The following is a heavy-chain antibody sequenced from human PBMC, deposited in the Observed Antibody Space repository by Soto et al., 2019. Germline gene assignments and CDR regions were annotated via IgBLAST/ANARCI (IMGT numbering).Heavy chain of an antibody. D-gene: IGHD6-19*01. CDR2: IKSKTDGGTT. J-gene: IGHJ4*02. CDR3: TTRVLGSGWYLDY. V-gene: IGHV3-15*01. CDR1: GFTFSNAW. Sequence: EVQLVESGGGLVKPGGSLRLSCAASGFTFSNAWMSWVRQAPGKGLEWVGRIKSKTDGGTTDYAAPVKGRFTISRDDSKNTLYLQMNSLKTEDTAVYYCTTRVLGSGWYLDYWGQGTLVTVSS.